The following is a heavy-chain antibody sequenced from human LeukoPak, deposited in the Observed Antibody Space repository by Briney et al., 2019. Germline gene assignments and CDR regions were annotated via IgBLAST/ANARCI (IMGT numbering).Heavy chain of an antibody. V-gene: IGHV3-23*01. Sequence: GGSLRLSCGASGFTFSNYVMSWVRQAPGQGLECASTIAAADSGTYYAASVKGRFTISRDNSKHTLHLQMNGLRAEDTAVYYCATRGTTATKYFEDWGQGTLVTVSS. CDR2: IAAADSGT. CDR1: GFTFSNYV. D-gene: IGHD1-1*01. CDR3: ATRGTTATKYFED. J-gene: IGHJ4*02.